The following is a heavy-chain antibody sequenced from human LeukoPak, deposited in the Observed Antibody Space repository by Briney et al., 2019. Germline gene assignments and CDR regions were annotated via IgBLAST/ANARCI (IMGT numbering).Heavy chain of an antibody. Sequence: PSETLSLTCTVSGGSISSYYWSWIRQPPGKGLEWIGYIYYSGSTNYNPSLKSRVTISVDTSKNQFSLKLSSVTAADTAVYYCAGVRRWLQLGFDYWGQGTLVTVSS. CDR1: GGSISSYY. D-gene: IGHD5-24*01. CDR3: AGVRRWLQLGFDY. J-gene: IGHJ4*02. CDR2: IYYSGST. V-gene: IGHV4-59*01.